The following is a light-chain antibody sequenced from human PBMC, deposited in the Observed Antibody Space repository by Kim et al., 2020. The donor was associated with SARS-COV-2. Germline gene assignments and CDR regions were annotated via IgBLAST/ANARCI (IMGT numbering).Light chain of an antibody. Sequence: QSALTQPPSASGSPGQSVTISCTGTSSDIGGYNYVSWYQQHPGKAPKLMIYEVNKRPSGVPDRFSGSKSGNTASLTVSGLQAEDEADYYCSSFEGGNILGVFGGGTQLTVL. CDR3: SSFEGGNILGV. J-gene: IGLJ3*02. CDR2: EVN. V-gene: IGLV2-8*01. CDR1: SSDIGGYNY.